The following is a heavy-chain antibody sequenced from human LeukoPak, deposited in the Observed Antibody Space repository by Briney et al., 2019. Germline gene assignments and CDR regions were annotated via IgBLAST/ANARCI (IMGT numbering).Heavy chain of an antibody. V-gene: IGHV1-69*06. CDR1: GDTFTNYA. CDR3: AREDYYDSGSSDY. Sequence: ASVKVSCKASGDTFTNYAINWVRQAPGQGLEWMGGIIPIFGTANYAQNFQGRVTITADKSARTAYMELSSLRSEDTAIYYCAREDYYDSGSSDYWGQGTLVTVSS. CDR2: IIPIFGTA. J-gene: IGHJ4*02. D-gene: IGHD3-22*01.